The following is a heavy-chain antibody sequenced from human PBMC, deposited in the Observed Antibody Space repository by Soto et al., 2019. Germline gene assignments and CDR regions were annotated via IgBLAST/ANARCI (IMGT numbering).Heavy chain of an antibody. J-gene: IGHJ6*02. CDR1: GGTFSSYA. D-gene: IGHD6-6*01. CDR2: IIPIFGTA. Sequence: SVKVSCKASGGTFSSYAISWVRQAPGQGLEWMGGIIPIFGTANYAQKFQGRVTITADKSTSTAYMELSSLRSEDTAVYYCAGGYEPSIAARWRGEAFLVRRAMDLWGQGTTVTVSS. CDR3: AGGYEPSIAARWRGEAFLVRRAMDL. V-gene: IGHV1-69*06.